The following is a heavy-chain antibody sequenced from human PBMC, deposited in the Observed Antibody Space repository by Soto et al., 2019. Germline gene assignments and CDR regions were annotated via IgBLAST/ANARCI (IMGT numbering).Heavy chain of an antibody. V-gene: IGHV4-59*01. J-gene: IGHJ6*02. CDR1: GGSISDDY. CDR3: AREARGVISGMDV. CDR2: ISHSGST. Sequence: SETLSLTCTVFGGSISDDYWSWIRQPPGKGLEWIGHISHSGSTNYNPSLKSRVTISVDTSKRQFSLKLSSVTAADTAVYYCAREARGVISGMDVWGQGTTVTVSS. D-gene: IGHD3-10*01.